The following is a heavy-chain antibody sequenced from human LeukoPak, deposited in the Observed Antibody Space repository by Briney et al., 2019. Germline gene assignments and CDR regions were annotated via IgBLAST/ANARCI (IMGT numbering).Heavy chain of an antibody. J-gene: IGHJ4*02. V-gene: IGHV4-30-4*08. CDR1: GGSISSGDYY. CDR2: IYYSGST. Sequence: TQTLSLTCTVSGGSISSGDYYWSWIRQPPGKGLEWIGYIYYSGSTYYNPSLKSRVTISVDTSKNQFSLKLSSVTAADTAVYYCARTSRRGWFAFDYWGQGTLVTVSS. CDR3: ARTSRRGWFAFDY. D-gene: IGHD3-10*01.